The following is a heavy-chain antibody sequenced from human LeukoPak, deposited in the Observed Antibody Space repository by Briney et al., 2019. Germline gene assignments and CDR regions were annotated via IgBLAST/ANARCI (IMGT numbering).Heavy chain of an antibody. CDR3: ARDGYRFIDY. CDR2: ISPYSGHT. V-gene: IGHV1-18*01. J-gene: IGHJ4*02. D-gene: IGHD5-12*01. CDR1: GYTFTNYG. Sequence: ASVKVSCKASGYTFTNYGISWVRQAPGQGLEWMGWISPYSGHTDYAQNLQVRVTMTTDTSTTTAYMELRSLRSDDTAVYYCARDGYRFIDYWGQGTLVSVSS.